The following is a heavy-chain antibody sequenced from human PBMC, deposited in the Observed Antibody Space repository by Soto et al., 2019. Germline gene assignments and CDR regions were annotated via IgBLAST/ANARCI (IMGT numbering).Heavy chain of an antibody. D-gene: IGHD2-15*01. Sequence: QVQLVESGGGVVEPVRSLRLSCAASGFSFSSYVMYWVRQAPGKGLEWVAIISYDKNNKYYADSVKGRFTISRDNSKNTLYLQMNSLRGEDTAVYYCARAGCDGGSCYTLVGLRYGMDVWGQGTTVTVSS. V-gene: IGHV3-30-3*01. CDR3: ARAGCDGGSCYTLVGLRYGMDV. J-gene: IGHJ6*02. CDR1: GFSFSSYV. CDR2: ISYDKNNK.